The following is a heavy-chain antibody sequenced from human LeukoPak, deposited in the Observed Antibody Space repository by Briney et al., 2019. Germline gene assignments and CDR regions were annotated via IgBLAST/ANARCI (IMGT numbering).Heavy chain of an antibody. D-gene: IGHD1-26*01. J-gene: IGHJ1*01. CDR3: ARGRGIVGATREYFQH. V-gene: IGHV1-2*04. CDR2: INPNSGGT. Sequence: ASVEVSCKASGYTFTSYDINWVRQATGQGLEWMGWINPNSGGTNYAQKFQGWVTMTRDTSISTAYMELSRLRSDDTAVYYCARGRGIVGATREYFQHWGQGTLVTVSS. CDR1: GYTFTSYD.